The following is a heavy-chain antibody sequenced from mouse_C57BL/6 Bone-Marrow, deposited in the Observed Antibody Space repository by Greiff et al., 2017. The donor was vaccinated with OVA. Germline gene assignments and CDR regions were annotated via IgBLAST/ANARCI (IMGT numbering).Heavy chain of an antibody. D-gene: IGHD2-5*01. CDR1: GFTFSDYG. CDR3: ARWAYYSNYRYYFDY. J-gene: IGHJ2*01. V-gene: IGHV5-17*01. Sequence: EVMLVESGGGLVKPGGSLKLSCAASGFTFSDYGMHWVRQAPEKGLEWVAYISSGSSTIYYADTVKGRFTISRDNAKNTLFLQMTSLRSEDTAMYYCARWAYYSNYRYYFDYWGPGTTLTVSS. CDR2: ISSGSSTI.